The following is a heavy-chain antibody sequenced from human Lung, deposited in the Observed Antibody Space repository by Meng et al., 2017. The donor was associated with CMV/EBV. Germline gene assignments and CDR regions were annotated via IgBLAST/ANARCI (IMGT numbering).Heavy chain of an antibody. D-gene: IGHD2-15*01. V-gene: IGHV4-61*01. Sequence: LXCTVSGGSVSSGSYYWSWIRQPPGKGLEWIGYIYYSGSTNYNPSLKSRVTISVDTSKNQFSLKLRSVTAADTAVYYCARDLDIGYGMDVWGQGTXVTVSS. CDR3: ARDLDIGYGMDV. CDR1: GGSVSSGSYY. J-gene: IGHJ6*02. CDR2: IYYSGST.